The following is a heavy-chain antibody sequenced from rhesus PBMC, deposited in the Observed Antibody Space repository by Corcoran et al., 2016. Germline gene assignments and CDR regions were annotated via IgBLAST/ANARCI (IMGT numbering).Heavy chain of an antibody. CDR2: LDVPNGNT. CDR3: ARGNPPDY. V-gene: IGHV4-127*01. CDR1: GFSISTCYG. J-gene: IGHJ4*01. Sequence: QVQLQESGQGLVQPSETLSLTCAVSGFSISTCYGWTWIRQPPGKGLEWMGYLDVPNGNTSYNPSLKSRVTISKDTSKNQFSLKLNSVTAADTAVYYCARGNPPDYWGQGVLVTVSS.